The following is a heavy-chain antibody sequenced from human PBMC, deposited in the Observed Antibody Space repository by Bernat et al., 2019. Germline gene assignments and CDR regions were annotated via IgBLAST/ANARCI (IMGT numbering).Heavy chain of an antibody. CDR2: INSDGSST. D-gene: IGHD3-3*01. CDR3: ARDTGGGDFWSGYYTPYHYGMDV. J-gene: IGHJ6*02. Sequence: EVQLVESGGGLVQPGGSLRLSCAASGFTFSSYWMHWVRQAPGKGLVWVSRINSDGSSTSYADSVKGRFTISRDNAKNTLYLQMNSLRAEDTAVYYCARDTGGGDFWSGYYTPYHYGMDVWGQGTTVTVSS. CDR1: GFTFSSYW. V-gene: IGHV3-74*01.